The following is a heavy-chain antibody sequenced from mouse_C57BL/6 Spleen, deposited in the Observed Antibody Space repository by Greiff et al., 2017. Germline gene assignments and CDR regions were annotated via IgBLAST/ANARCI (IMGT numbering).Heavy chain of an antibody. CDR2: ISGGGGNT. CDR3: ARQAMVTPSFAY. D-gene: IGHD2-2*01. J-gene: IGHJ3*01. Sequence: EVKVEESGGGLVKPGGSLKLSCAASGFTFSSYTMSWVRQTPEKRLEWVATISGGGGNTYYPDSVKGRFTISRDNAKNTLYLQKSSLRSEDTALYYCARQAMVTPSFAYWGQGTLVTVSA. CDR1: GFTFSSYT. V-gene: IGHV5-9*01.